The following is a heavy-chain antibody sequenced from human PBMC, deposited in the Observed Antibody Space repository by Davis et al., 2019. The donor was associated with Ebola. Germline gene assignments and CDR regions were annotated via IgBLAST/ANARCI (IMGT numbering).Heavy chain of an antibody. D-gene: IGHD6-19*01. CDR3: ARPRGSGWFAFDV. J-gene: IGHJ3*01. Sequence: SETLVLTCAVSGDSMNSAPCYWGWIRQAPGKGLEWIGTIYYRGGTNYNPSLKSRLAISVDTSLGQFYLQMTSLVPSDTGVYYCARPRGSGWFAFDVWGPGITVAVSS. CDR2: IYYRGGT. V-gene: IGHV4-39*01. CDR1: GDSMNSAPCY.